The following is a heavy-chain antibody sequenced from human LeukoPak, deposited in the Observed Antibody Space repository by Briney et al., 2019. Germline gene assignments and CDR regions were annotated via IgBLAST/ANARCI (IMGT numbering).Heavy chain of an antibody. Sequence: GGSLRLSCAASGFTFSSYAMSWVRQAPGKGLEWVSAITGSGGSTYYADSVRGRFTISRDNSKNTLYLQMNSLRAEDTAVYYCARGKYSSGWYIVPATSYGMDVWGQGTTVTVSS. V-gene: IGHV3-23*01. J-gene: IGHJ6*02. CDR1: GFTFSSYA. D-gene: IGHD6-19*01. CDR3: ARGKYSSGWYIVPATSYGMDV. CDR2: ITGSGGST.